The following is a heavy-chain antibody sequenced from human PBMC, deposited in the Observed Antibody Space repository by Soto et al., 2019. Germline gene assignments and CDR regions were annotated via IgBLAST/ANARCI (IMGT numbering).Heavy chain of an antibody. Sequence: GGSLRLSCAASGFTFNNYAMSWVRQAPGKGLEWLSAISGSGGDTYYADSVKGRFTISRDNSKNTLYLQMNSLRAEDTAVYYCARDLITLPDYWGQGTLVTVSS. J-gene: IGHJ4*02. CDR3: ARDLITLPDY. CDR1: GFTFNNYA. CDR2: ISGSGGDT. V-gene: IGHV3-23*01.